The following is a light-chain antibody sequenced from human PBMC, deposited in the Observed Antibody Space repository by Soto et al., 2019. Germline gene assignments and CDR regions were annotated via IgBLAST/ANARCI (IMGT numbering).Light chain of an antibody. CDR3: QQYIIPTT. Sequence: IVLTQSPVTLSLSPGERATLSCRASQSVSSGYLAWYQQKPGQAPRLLIYGVSSRATGVPDRFSGSGSGTDFTLTISRLEPEDFAVYYCQQYIIPTTFGQGTRLEIK. V-gene: IGKV3-20*01. CDR2: GVS. J-gene: IGKJ5*01. CDR1: QSVSSGY.